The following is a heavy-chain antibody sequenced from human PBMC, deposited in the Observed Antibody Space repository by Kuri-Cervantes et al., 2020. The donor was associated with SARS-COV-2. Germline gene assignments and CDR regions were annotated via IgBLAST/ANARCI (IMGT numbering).Heavy chain of an antibody. V-gene: IGHV4-39*01. J-gene: IGHJ1*01. Sequence: GSLRLSCTVSGGSISSYYWGWIRQPPGKGLEWIGSIYYSGSTYYNPSLKSRVTISVDTSKNQFSLKLSSVTAADTAVYYCASPGYSSGWDEYFQHWGQGTLVTVSS. CDR3: ASPGYSSGWDEYFQH. CDR1: GGSISSYY. D-gene: IGHD6-19*01. CDR2: IYYSGST.